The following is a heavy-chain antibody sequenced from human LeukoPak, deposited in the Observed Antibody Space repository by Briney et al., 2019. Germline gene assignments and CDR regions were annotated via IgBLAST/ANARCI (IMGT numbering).Heavy chain of an antibody. D-gene: IGHD3-10*01. CDR2: ISWNSGSI. CDR3: AKDSGPFGELTDDAFDI. J-gene: IGHJ3*02. V-gene: IGHV3-9*01. CDR1: GFTFDGYA. Sequence: GRSLRLSCAASGFTFDGYAMHWVRQAPGKGLEWVSGISWNSGSIGYADSVKGRFTISRDNAKNSLYLQMNSLRAEDTALYYCAKDSGPFGELTDDAFDIWGQGTMVTVSS.